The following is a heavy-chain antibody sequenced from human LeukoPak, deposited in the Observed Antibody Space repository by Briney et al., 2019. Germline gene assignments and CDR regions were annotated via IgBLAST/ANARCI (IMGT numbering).Heavy chain of an antibody. CDR1: GGSFSGYY. Sequence: SETLSLTCAVYGGSFSGYYWSWIRQPPGKGLEWIGEINHSGSTNYNPSLKSRVTISVDTSKNQFSLKLSSVTAADTAVYYCARGRGDSSSWYSYYYYMDVWGEGTTVTVSS. CDR2: INHSGST. V-gene: IGHV4-34*01. D-gene: IGHD6-13*01. J-gene: IGHJ6*03. CDR3: ARGRGDSSSWYSYYYYMDV.